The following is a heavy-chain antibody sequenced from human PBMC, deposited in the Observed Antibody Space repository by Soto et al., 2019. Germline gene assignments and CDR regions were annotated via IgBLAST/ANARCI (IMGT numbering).Heavy chain of an antibody. CDR1: GGSFSGYY. V-gene: IGHV4-34*01. CDR2: INHSGST. Sequence: SETLSLTCAVYGGSFSGYYXTWIRQPPGTGLEWIGEINHSGSTNYNPSLKSRVTISVDTSKNQFSLKLSSMTAADTAVYYCARTGNLFDYWGQGISVTVSS. J-gene: IGHJ4*02. CDR3: ARTGNLFDY.